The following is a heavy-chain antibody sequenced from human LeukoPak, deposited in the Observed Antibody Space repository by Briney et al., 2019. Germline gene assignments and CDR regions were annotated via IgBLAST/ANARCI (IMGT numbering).Heavy chain of an antibody. CDR3: ARESAVAGTAFAFDY. Sequence: PSGTLSLTCTVSGGSISSYHWSWIRQSPGKGLEWIGYIYYSGSTNYNPSLKSRVTISVDTSKNQFSLKVSSVTAADTAVYYCARESAVAGTAFAFDYWGQGTLVTVSS. J-gene: IGHJ4*02. CDR2: IYYSGST. D-gene: IGHD6-19*01. V-gene: IGHV4-59*12. CDR1: GGSISSYH.